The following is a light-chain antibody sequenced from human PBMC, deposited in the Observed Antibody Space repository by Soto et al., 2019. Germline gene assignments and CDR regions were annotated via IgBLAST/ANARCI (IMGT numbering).Light chain of an antibody. J-gene: IGLJ2*01. CDR1: ALAKQY. Sequence: SYELTQSPSVSVSPGQTASITCSGDALAKQYAYWYQQKPGQAPVMVIYKDSERHSGIPERFSGSSSGTTVTLTISGVQAEDEADYYCQSADSSGSYVVFGGGTKLTVL. CDR2: KDS. CDR3: QSADSSGSYVV. V-gene: IGLV3-25*02.